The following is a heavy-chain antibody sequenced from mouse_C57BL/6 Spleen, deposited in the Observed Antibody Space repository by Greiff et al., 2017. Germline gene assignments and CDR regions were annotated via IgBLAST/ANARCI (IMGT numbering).Heavy chain of an antibody. Sequence: EVKLVESGGGLVQPGGSMKLSCAASGFTFSDAWMDWVRQSPEKGLEWVAEIRNKANNHATYYAESVKGRFTISRDDSKSSVYLQMNSLRAEDTGIYYCRATTVVATPRGLYYFDYWGQGTTLTVSS. J-gene: IGHJ2*01. CDR3: RATTVVATPRGLYYFDY. CDR2: IRNKANNHAT. CDR1: GFTFSDAW. D-gene: IGHD1-1*01. V-gene: IGHV6-6*01.